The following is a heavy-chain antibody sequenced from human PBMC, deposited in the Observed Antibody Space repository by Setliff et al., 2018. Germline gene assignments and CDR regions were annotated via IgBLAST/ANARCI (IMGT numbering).Heavy chain of an antibody. Sequence: SETLSLTCTVSGGSITNYYWSWIRQPPGKGLEWIGYMYYSGSTNYNPSLKSRVTISIDTSKNQFSLKLSSVTAADTAVYYCVREGVDSRSSTDYRYYMDVWGKGTTVTVSS. V-gene: IGHV4-59*12. CDR1: GGSITNYY. CDR2: MYYSGST. D-gene: IGHD3-22*01. J-gene: IGHJ6*03. CDR3: VREGVDSRSSTDYRYYMDV.